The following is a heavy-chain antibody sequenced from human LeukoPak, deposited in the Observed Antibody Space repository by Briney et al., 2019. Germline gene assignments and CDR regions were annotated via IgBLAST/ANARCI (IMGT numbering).Heavy chain of an antibody. CDR1: GGTFSSYA. J-gene: IGHJ4*02. V-gene: IGHV1-69*13. Sequence: GASVKVSCKASGGTFSSYAISWVRQAPGQGLEWMGGIIPIFGTANCAQKFQGRVTITADESTSTAYMELSSLRPEDTAVYYCARSVYDSSGYYPFDYWGQGTLVTVSS. D-gene: IGHD3-22*01. CDR2: IIPIFGTA. CDR3: ARSVYDSSGYYPFDY.